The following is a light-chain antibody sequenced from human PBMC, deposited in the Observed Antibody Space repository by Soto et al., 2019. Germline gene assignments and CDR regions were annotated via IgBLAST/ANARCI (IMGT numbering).Light chain of an antibody. CDR1: SSDIGGYNY. Sequence: QSALTQPVSVSGSPGQTITISCTGSSSDIGGYNYVSWYQQHPGKAPKLMIYEVNNRPSGVSNRFSCSKSGNTASLTISGLQAEDEADYYCSSFTGSSTQVLGGGTKLTVL. CDR2: EVN. V-gene: IGLV2-14*01. CDR3: SSFTGSSTQV. J-gene: IGLJ3*02.